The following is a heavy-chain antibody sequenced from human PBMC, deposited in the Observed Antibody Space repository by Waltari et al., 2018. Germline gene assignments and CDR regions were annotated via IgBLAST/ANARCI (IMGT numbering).Heavy chain of an antibody. J-gene: IGHJ4*02. CDR3: ARAPRGPLNY. CDR1: GGSFSGYY. CDR2: IDHSGGT. Sequence: QVQLHQWGAGLLKPSETLSLTCGVSGGSFSGYYWSWIRQPPGKGLEWIGEIDHSGGTNYNPSLKSRVTISLDTSKNQFSLKLSSVTAADTAVYYCARAPRGPLNYWGQGTLVTVSS. D-gene: IGHD3-10*01. V-gene: IGHV4-34*01.